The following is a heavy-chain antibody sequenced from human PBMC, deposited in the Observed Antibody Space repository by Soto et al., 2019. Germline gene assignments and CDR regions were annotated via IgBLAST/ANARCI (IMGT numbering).Heavy chain of an antibody. CDR3: ASKRLYFYGLDV. CDR2: ISYDGSNK. CDR1: GVTFSSYG. V-gene: IGHV3-33*05. Sequence: GWSLRLSCAASGVTFSSYGVHWVRQAPGKGLEWVAVISYDGSNKYYADSVKGRFTISRDNSKNTLYLQMNSLRAEDTAVYYCASKRLYFYGLDVWGQGTTVTVSS. J-gene: IGHJ6*02.